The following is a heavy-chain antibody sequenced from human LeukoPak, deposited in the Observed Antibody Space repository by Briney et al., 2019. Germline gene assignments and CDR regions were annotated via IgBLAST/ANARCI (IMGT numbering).Heavy chain of an antibody. CDR3: ASRDGYNSVADY. CDR1: GGTFSSYA. Sequence: RASVKVSCKASGGTFSSYAISWVRQAPGQGLEWMGRIIPIFGTANYAQKFQGRVTITTDESTSTAYMGLSSLRSEDTAVYYCASRDGYNSVADYWGQGTLVTVSS. J-gene: IGHJ4*02. V-gene: IGHV1-69*05. CDR2: IIPIFGTA. D-gene: IGHD5-24*01.